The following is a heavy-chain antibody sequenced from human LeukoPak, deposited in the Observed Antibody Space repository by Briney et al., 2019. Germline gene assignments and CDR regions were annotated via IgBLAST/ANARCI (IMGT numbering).Heavy chain of an antibody. D-gene: IGHD3-22*01. CDR3: ARDRDSSGYYGY. CDR2: IIPIFGTA. J-gene: IGHJ4*02. CDR1: GGTFSSYA. Sequence: ASVKVSCKASGGTFSSYAISWVRQAPGQGLEWMGGIIPIFGTANYAQKFQGRVTITADESTSTAYMGLSSLRSEDTAVYYCARDRDSSGYYGYWGQGTLVTVSS. V-gene: IGHV1-69*13.